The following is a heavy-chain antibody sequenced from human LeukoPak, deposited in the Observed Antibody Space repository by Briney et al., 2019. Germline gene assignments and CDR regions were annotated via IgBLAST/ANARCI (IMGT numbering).Heavy chain of an antibody. D-gene: IGHD4-17*01. CDR3: ARGEADYGDYEDY. CDR2: ISTNTGNP. V-gene: IGHV7-4-1*02. CDR1: GYTFTNYA. J-gene: IGHJ4*02. Sequence: ASVKVSCKASGYTFTNYAMNWVRQAPGQGLEWMGWISTNTGNPTYAQGFTGRFVFSLDTSVSTAYLQISSLKAEDTAVYYCARGEADYGDYEDYWGQGTLVTVSS.